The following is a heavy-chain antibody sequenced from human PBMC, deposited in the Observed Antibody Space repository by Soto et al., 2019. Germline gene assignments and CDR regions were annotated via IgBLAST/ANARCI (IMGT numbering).Heavy chain of an antibody. D-gene: IGHD2-8*01. V-gene: IGHV1-8*01. J-gene: IGHJ4*02. Sequence: QVQLVQSGAEVKKPGASVKVSCKASGYTFTNHDVIWVRQAPGQGLEWMGWMNPNSGYTVYAQKFQGRVTMTRDTSISTAYVELSSLRFEDTAVYYCASNGGGLGSWGQGPLVTASS. CDR3: ASNGGGLGS. CDR1: GYTFTNHD. CDR2: MNPNSGYT.